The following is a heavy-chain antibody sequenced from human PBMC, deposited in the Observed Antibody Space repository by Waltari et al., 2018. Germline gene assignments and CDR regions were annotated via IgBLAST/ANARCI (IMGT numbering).Heavy chain of an antibody. V-gene: IGHV3-30*18. J-gene: IGHJ4*02. CDR2: ISYEGSNK. Sequence: QVQLVESGGGVVQPGRSLRLSCAASGFTFSSYGLTWVRQAPGKGLEWLAVISYEGSNKYYADSVKGRFTISRDNSKNTLYLQMNSLRAEDTAVYYCAKDLGAVAGSFGYWGQGTLVTVSS. CDR3: AKDLGAVAGSFGY. CDR1: GFTFSSYG. D-gene: IGHD6-19*01.